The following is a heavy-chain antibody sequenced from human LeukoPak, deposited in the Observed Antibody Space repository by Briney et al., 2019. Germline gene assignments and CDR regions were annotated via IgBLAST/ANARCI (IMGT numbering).Heavy chain of an antibody. CDR1: GFSLTTREVG. J-gene: IGHJ3*02. Sequence: SGPSLVKPTQTLTLTCAFPGFSLTTREVGVGWIRQPPGKALEWLALIYWDDDKRYRPSLKSRLTITKDTSKKQVVLTVTNLDPVDTATYYCARLAYYDNSGSSRPFDIWGQGTRVTVSS. D-gene: IGHD3-22*01. V-gene: IGHV2-5*02. CDR2: IYWDDDK. CDR3: ARLAYYDNSGSSRPFDI.